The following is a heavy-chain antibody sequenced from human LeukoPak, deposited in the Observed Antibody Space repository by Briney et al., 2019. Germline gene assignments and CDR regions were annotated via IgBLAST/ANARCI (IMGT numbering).Heavy chain of an antibody. CDR2: IYGSGST. J-gene: IGHJ4*02. V-gene: IGHV4-59*12. CDR1: GGSISSYY. Sequence: SETLSLTCTVSGGSISSYYWSWIRQPPGKGLEWIGHIYGSGSTNYNPSLKSRVTMSVDTSKNQFSLRLSSVTAADTAVYYCARGGSHFDYWGQGTLVTVSS. D-gene: IGHD1-26*01. CDR3: ARGGSHFDY.